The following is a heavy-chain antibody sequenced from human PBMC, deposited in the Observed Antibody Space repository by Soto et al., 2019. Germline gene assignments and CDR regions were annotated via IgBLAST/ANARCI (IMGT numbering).Heavy chain of an antibody. D-gene: IGHD2-15*01. CDR1: GGTFSSYA. CDR2: IIPIFGTA. V-gene: IGHV1-69*01. J-gene: IGHJ4*02. Sequence: QVQLVQSGAEVKKPGSSVKVSCKASGGTFSSYAISWVRQAPGQGLEWMGGIIPIFGTANYAQKFQGRVTITADASTSTAYMELSSLRSEDTAVYYCARVLLGYCSGGSCYGPYYFDYWGQGTLVTVSS. CDR3: ARVLLGYCSGGSCYGPYYFDY.